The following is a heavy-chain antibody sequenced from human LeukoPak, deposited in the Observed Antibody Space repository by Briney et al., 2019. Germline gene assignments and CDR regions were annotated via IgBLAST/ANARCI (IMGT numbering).Heavy chain of an antibody. J-gene: IGHJ6*03. CDR2: IIPIFGTA. D-gene: IGHD6-13*01. V-gene: IGHV1-69*06. CDR1: GGTFSSYA. Sequence: GASVKVSCKASGGTFSSYAISWVRQAPGQGLEWMGGIIPIFGTANYAQKFQGRVTSTADKSTSTAYMELSSLRSEDTAVYHCARDGVGGGSWYQYYYYMDVWGKGTTVTVSS. CDR3: ARDGVGGGSWYQYYYYMDV.